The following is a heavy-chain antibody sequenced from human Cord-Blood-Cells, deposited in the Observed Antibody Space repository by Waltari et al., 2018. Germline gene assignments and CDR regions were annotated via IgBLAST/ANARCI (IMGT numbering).Heavy chain of an antibody. CDR1: GGTVSSYA. D-gene: IGHD2-2*01. Sequence: QVQLVQSGAEVKKPGSSVKVSCKASGGTVSSYAISWVREAPGQGRGWMGGIIPIFGTANYAQKFQGRVTITADESTSTAYMELSSLRSEDTAVYYCAREPVVVVPAAYFDYWGQGTLVTVSS. V-gene: IGHV1-69*01. CDR2: IIPIFGTA. CDR3: AREPVVVVPAAYFDY. J-gene: IGHJ4*02.